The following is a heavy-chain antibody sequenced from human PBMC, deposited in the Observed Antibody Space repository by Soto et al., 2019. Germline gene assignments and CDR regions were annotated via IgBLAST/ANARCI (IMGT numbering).Heavy chain of an antibody. CDR1: GFTFNDSA. Sequence: PGGSLRLSCAASGFTFNDSAIHWVRQASGRGLEWVGRIRSKAKSYSTSYAASVKGRFTISRDDSKSTAYLQMNSLKTEDTAVYYCTSPVKPGENVLLNDYRGQGALVTVSS. V-gene: IGHV3-73*01. D-gene: IGHD2-8*01. J-gene: IGHJ4*02. CDR2: IRSKAKSYST. CDR3: TSPVKPGENVLLNDY.